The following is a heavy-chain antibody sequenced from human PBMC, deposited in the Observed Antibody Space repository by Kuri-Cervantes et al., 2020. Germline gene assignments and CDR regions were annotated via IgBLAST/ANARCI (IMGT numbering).Heavy chain of an antibody. J-gene: IGHJ4*02. CDR1: GGSISSGDYY. D-gene: IGHD4-17*01. V-gene: IGHV4-30-4*01. CDR3: ARGPYGDYPLDY. Sequence: SETLSLTCTVSGGSISSGDYYWSWIRQPPGKGLEWIGYIYYSGSTYYNPSLKSRVTISVDTSKNQFSLKLSSVTAADTAVYYCARGPYGDYPLDYWGQGTLVTVSS. CDR2: IYYSGST.